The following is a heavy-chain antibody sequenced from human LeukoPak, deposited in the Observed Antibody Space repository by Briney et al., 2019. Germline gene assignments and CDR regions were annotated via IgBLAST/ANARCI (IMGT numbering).Heavy chain of an antibody. V-gene: IGHV4-34*01. J-gene: IGHJ6*03. CDR2: INHSGST. CDR1: GGSFSGYY. Sequence: SETLSLTCAVYGGSFSGYYWSWIRQPPGKGLEWIGEINHSGSTNYNPSLKSRVTISVDTSKNQFSLKLSSVTAADTAVYYCARSSDYGGNSGRLGYYYYMDVWGKGTTVTVSS. D-gene: IGHD4-23*01. CDR3: ARSSDYGGNSGRLGYYYYMDV.